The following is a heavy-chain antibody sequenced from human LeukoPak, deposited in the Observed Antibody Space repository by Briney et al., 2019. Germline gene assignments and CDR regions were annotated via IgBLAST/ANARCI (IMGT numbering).Heavy chain of an antibody. V-gene: IGHV1-2*02. J-gene: IGHJ4*02. Sequence: ASVKVSCKASGYTFTGYYMHWVRQAPGQGLEWMGWTNPNSGGTNYAQKFQGRVTMTRDTSISTAYMELSRLRSDDTAVYYCARDNCSGGSCYGRFDYWGQGTLVTVSS. CDR2: TNPNSGGT. D-gene: IGHD2-15*01. CDR3: ARDNCSGGSCYGRFDY. CDR1: GYTFTGYY.